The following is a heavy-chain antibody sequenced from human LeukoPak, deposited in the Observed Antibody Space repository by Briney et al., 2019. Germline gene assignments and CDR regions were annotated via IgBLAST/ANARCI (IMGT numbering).Heavy chain of an antibody. D-gene: IGHD2-21*02. J-gene: IGHJ5*02. CDR2: ISSSGSTI. CDR1: GFTFSSYT. CDR3: ARGAYCGGDCHNLYLSS. Sequence: PGGSLRLSCAASGFTFSSYTMNWVRQAPGKGLEWVSYISSSGSTIYYADSVKGRFTISRDNAKNSLYLQMNSLRAEDTAVYYCARGAYCGGDCHNLYLSSWGQGTLVTVSS. V-gene: IGHV3-48*04.